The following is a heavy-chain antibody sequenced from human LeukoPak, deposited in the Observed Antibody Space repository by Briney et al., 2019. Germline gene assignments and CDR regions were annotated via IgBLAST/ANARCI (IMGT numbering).Heavy chain of an antibody. V-gene: IGHV3-7*01. Sequence: GGSLRLSCAASGFTFSSYWMSWVRQAPGKGLEWVANIKQDGSEKYYVDSVKGRLTISRDNAKNSLYLQMNSLRAEDTAVYYCAKSASSSTTPNFDYWGQGTLVTVSS. CDR1: GFTFSSYW. CDR3: AKSASSSTTPNFDY. J-gene: IGHJ4*02. CDR2: IKQDGSEK. D-gene: IGHD6-13*01.